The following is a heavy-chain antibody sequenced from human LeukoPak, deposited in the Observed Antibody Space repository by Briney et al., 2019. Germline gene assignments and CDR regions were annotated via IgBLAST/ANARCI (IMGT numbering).Heavy chain of an antibody. CDR3: ARGIGVVVSYFDY. Sequence: AGGSLRLSCAASGFSFSGYHMNWVRQAPGRGLEWVSSISSSGSYIYYADSVKGRFTISKDDAKNSVYLQMNSLRAEDTAVYYCARGIGVVVSYFDYWGQGTLVTVSS. CDR1: GFSFSGYH. J-gene: IGHJ4*02. CDR2: ISSSGSYI. V-gene: IGHV3-21*01. D-gene: IGHD3-3*01.